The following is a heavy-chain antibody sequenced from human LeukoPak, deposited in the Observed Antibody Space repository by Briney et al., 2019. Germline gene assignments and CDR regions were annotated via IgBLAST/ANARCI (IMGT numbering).Heavy chain of an antibody. Sequence: ASVKVSCKASGGTSSSYAISWVRQAPGQGLEWMGRIIPIFGIANYAQKFQGRVTITADKSTSTAYMELSSLRSEDTAVYYCASRYSGYPVYYYYGMDVWGQGTTVTVSS. V-gene: IGHV1-69*04. CDR1: GGTSSSYA. J-gene: IGHJ6*02. CDR3: ASRYSGYPVYYYYGMDV. D-gene: IGHD5-12*01. CDR2: IIPIFGIA.